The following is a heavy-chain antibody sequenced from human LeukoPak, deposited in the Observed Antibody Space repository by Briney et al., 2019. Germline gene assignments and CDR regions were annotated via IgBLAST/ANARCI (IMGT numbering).Heavy chain of an antibody. CDR2: ISGSGGST. Sequence: HSGGSLRLSCAASGFTFSSYAMSWVRQAPGKGLEWVSAISGSGGSTYYADSVKGRFTISRDNSKNTPYLQMNSLRAEDTAVYYCAKGPVSTLYSYGPFDYWGQGTLVTVSS. CDR1: GFTFSSYA. J-gene: IGHJ4*02. D-gene: IGHD5-18*01. V-gene: IGHV3-23*01. CDR3: AKGPVSTLYSYGPFDY.